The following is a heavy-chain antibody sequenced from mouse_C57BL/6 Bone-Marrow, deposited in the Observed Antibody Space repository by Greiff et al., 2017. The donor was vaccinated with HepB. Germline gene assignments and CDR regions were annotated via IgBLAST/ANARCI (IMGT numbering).Heavy chain of an antibody. CDR3: ARCQDWYFDV. CDR2: ISDGGSYT. V-gene: IGHV5-4*03. D-gene: IGHD3-2*02. J-gene: IGHJ1*03. Sequence: EVKLVESGGGLVKPGGSLKLSCAASGFTFSSYAMSWVRQTPEKRLEWVATISDGGSYTYYPDNVKGRFTITRDNAKNNLYLQMSHLKSEDTAMYYCARCQDWYFDVWGTGTTVTVSS. CDR1: GFTFSSYA.